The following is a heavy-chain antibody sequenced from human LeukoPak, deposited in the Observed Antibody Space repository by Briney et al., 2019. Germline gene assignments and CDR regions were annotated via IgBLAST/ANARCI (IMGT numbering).Heavy chain of an antibody. Sequence: ETLSLTCAVYGGSFSGYYWSWVRQAPGKGLEWVGRIKSKTDGGTTDYAAPVKGRFTISRDDSKNTLYLQMNSLKTEDTAVYYCTVAGTAFDYWGQGTLVTVSS. CDR1: GGSFSGYY. D-gene: IGHD6-19*01. CDR3: TVAGTAFDY. V-gene: IGHV3-15*01. CDR2: IKSKTDGGTT. J-gene: IGHJ4*02.